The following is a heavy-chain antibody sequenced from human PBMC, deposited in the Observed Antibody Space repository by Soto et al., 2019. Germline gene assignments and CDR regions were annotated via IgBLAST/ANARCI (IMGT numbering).Heavy chain of an antibody. CDR1: GFTFNTYG. Sequence: EVQLLESGGGLVQPVGSLRLSCAASGFTFNTYGMSWVRQAPGKGLEWVSSISGSGGSTFHADSVKGRFTISRDNSKNTLYLQINSLRAEDTAVYYCAKSRGSVRGGLDYWGQGTLVTVSS. V-gene: IGHV3-23*01. J-gene: IGHJ4*02. CDR3: AKSRGSVRGGLDY. CDR2: ISGSGGST. D-gene: IGHD3-16*01.